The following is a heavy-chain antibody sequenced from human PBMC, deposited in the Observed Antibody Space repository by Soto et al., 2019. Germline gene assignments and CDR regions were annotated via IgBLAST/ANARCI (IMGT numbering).Heavy chain of an antibody. CDR2: IYYSGST. CDR3: ARAYSIVATGGDYFDY. D-gene: IGHD5-12*01. V-gene: IGHV4-59*01. CDR1: GGSISSYY. Sequence: SETLSLTCTVSGGSISSYYWSWIRQPPGKGLEWIGYIYYSGSTNYNPSLKSRVTISVDTSKNQFSLKLSSVTAADTAVYYCARAYSIVATGGDYFDYWGQGTLVTVSS. J-gene: IGHJ4*02.